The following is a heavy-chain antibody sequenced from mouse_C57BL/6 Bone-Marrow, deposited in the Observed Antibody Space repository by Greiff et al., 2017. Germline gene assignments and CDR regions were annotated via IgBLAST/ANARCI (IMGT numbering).Heavy chain of an antibody. D-gene: IGHD1-1*01. Sequence: QVQLQQSGAELMKPGASVKLSCKATGYTFTGYWIEWVKQRPGHGLEWIGEILLGSGSTNYNEKFKGKATFTADTSSTTAYTALSSLTTEDSAIYDVARGDYSGRSYAFDYWGQGTTLTVSS. CDR1: GYTFTGYW. CDR2: ILLGSGST. V-gene: IGHV1-9*01. CDR3: ARGDYSGRSYAFDY. J-gene: IGHJ2*01.